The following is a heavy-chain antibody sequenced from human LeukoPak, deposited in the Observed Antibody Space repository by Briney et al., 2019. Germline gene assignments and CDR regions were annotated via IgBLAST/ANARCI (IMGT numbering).Heavy chain of an antibody. J-gene: IGHJ4*02. V-gene: IGHV3-7*01. CDR2: IKHDGSEK. CDR1: GFIFTNYF. D-gene: IGHD3-3*01. Sequence: PGGSLRLSCAASGFIFTNYFMSWVRQAPGKGLEWVASIKHDGSEKYYVDSVRGRFTISRDNTKNSLYLQMSSLRAEDTAVYYCATDRGWRTSGYYLYYFEYWGQGTLVTSSS. CDR3: ATDRGWRTSGYYLYYFEY.